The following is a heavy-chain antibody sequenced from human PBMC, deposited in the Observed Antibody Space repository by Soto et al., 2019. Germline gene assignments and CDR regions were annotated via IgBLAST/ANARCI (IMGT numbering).Heavy chain of an antibody. CDR2: IYHSGRT. V-gene: IGHV4-4*02. Sequence: SETLSLTCAVSGGSISSSNWWSWVRQPPGKGLEWIGEIYHSGRTNYNPSLKSRVTISVDKSKILFSLKLTSVTAEDTAVYYCARDRSPGSIRGVVRQTDFDNWGQGTLVTVSS. CDR1: GGSISSSNW. J-gene: IGHJ4*02. D-gene: IGHD3-10*01. CDR3: ARDRSPGSIRGVVRQTDFDN.